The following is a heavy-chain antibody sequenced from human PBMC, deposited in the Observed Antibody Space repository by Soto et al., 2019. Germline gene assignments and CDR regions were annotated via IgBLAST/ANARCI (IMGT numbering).Heavy chain of an antibody. Sequence: EVQLLESGGGLVQPGGSLRLSCAASGFTFSSYAMSWVRQAPGKGLEWVSAISGSGGSTYYADSVKGRFTISRDNSKNTLYLQMNSLRAEDTAVYYCAKEYTPPLIVVVITTSVNGMDVWGQGTTVTVSS. CDR1: GFTFSSYA. CDR2: ISGSGGST. CDR3: AKEYTPPLIVVVITTSVNGMDV. J-gene: IGHJ6*02. D-gene: IGHD3-22*01. V-gene: IGHV3-23*01.